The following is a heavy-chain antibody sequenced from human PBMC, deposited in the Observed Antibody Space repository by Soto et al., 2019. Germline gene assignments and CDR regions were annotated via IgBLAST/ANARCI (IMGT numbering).Heavy chain of an antibody. CDR2: ISAYNGNT. Sequence: QVQLVQSGAEVKKPGASVKVSCKASGYTFTSYGISWVRQAPGQGLEWMGWISAYNGNTNYAQKLQGRVTMTTDTSTSTAYMELRSLRSDDTAVYYCARDGTGYCSGGSCYTPWDYWGHGTLVTVSS. V-gene: IGHV1-18*01. CDR3: ARDGTGYCSGGSCYTPWDY. D-gene: IGHD2-15*01. J-gene: IGHJ4*01. CDR1: GYTFTSYG.